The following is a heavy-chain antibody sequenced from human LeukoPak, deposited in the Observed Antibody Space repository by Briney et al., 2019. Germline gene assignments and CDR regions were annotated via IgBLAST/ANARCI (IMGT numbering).Heavy chain of an antibody. CDR1: GGSISSSSYY. CDR3: ARMNLIIAVAGFFRGYFDY. Sequence: SETLSLTCTVSGGSISSSSYYWGWIRQPPGKGLEWIGSIYYSGSTYYNPSLKSRVTISEDTSKNQFSLKLSSVTAADTAVYYCARMNLIIAVAGFFRGYFDYWGQGTLVTVSS. D-gene: IGHD6-19*01. CDR2: IYYSGST. V-gene: IGHV4-39*01. J-gene: IGHJ4*02.